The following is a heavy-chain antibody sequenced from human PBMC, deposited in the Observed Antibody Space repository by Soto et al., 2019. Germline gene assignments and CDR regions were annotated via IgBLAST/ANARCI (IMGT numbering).Heavy chain of an antibody. CDR2: ISAYNGTT. D-gene: IGHD6-13*01. V-gene: IGHV1-18*01. CDR3: ARDAAAGLNDY. CDR1: GYTFTSYG. Sequence: QVQLVQSGAEVKKPGASVKVSCQASGYTFTSYGISWVRQAPGQGLEWMGWISAYNGTTKSAQKFQGRVTMTTDTSTSTASMEVRSLRPDDTAVSYSARDAAAGLNDYWGQGTLVTVSS. J-gene: IGHJ4*02.